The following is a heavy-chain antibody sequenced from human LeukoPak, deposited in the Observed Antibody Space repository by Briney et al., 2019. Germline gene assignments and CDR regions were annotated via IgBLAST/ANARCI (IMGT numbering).Heavy chain of an antibody. D-gene: IGHD6-13*01. V-gene: IGHV3-30*03. CDR3: ARGLIAPYAFDI. CDR2: ISYDGSNK. J-gene: IGHJ3*02. Sequence: PGGSLRLSCAASGFTFSSYGMHWVRQAPGKGLEWVAVISYDGSNKYYADSVKGRFTISRDNSKNTLYLQMNSLRAEDTAVYYCARGLIAPYAFDIWGQGTMVTVSS. CDR1: GFTFSSYG.